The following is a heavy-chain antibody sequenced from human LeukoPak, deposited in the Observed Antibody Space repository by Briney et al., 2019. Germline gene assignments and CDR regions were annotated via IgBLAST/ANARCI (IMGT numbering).Heavy chain of an antibody. J-gene: IGHJ5*02. CDR1: GYTFTSYA. V-gene: IGHV7-4-1*02. CDR3: ARSRGITVTTGDWFDP. CDR2: INTNTGNP. D-gene: IGHD4-11*01. Sequence: ASVKVSCKASGYTFTSYAMNWVRQAPGQGLEWMVWINTNTGNPTYAQGFTGRFVFSLDTSVSTAYLQISSLKAEDTAVYYCARSRGITVTTGDWFDPWGQGTLVTVSS.